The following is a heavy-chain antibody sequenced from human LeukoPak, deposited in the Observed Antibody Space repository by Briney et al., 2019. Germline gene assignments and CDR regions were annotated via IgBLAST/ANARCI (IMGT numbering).Heavy chain of an antibody. V-gene: IGHV5-51*01. Sequence: PGESLKISCKGSGYSFTSYWIGWVRQMPGKGLEWMGIIYPGDSDTRYSPSFQGQVTISADKSISTAYLQWSSLKASDTAMYYCAITASGGSSTSCYPYWGQGTLVTVSS. CDR3: AITASGGSSTSCYPY. D-gene: IGHD2-2*01. CDR2: IYPGDSDT. J-gene: IGHJ4*02. CDR1: GYSFTSYW.